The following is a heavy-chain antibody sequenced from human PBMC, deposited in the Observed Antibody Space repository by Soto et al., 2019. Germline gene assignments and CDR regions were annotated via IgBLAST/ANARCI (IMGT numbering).Heavy chain of an antibody. CDR2: IYHSGST. CDR1: GGSISSGGYS. D-gene: IGHD3-3*01. J-gene: IGHJ5*02. V-gene: IGHV4-30-2*01. CDR3: ARGNYDCWSGYYTGGDRRWYNRVDP. Sequence: PSETLSLTCAAPGGSISSGGYSWSWIRQPPGKGLEWIGYIYHSGSTYYNRSLKSRVTISVDRAKNQFSLKLSFVTAAATAGYYWARGNYDCWSGYYTGGDRRWYNRVDPWGQGTLVTVSS.